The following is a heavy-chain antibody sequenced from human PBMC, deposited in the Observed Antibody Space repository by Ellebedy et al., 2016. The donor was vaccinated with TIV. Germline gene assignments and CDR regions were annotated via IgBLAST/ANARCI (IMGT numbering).Heavy chain of an antibody. J-gene: IGHJ1*01. D-gene: IGHD2-15*01. V-gene: IGHV3-11*01. CDR3: ARDKWWYSY. CDR2: ISSSGNTI. CDR1: GFTFSDYY. Sequence: GESLKISCAASGFTFSDYYMSWIRQAPGKGLEWVSYISSSGNTICYTDSVKGRFTISRDNATNSLYLQMNSLRAEDTAVYYCARDKWWYSYWGQGTLVTVSS.